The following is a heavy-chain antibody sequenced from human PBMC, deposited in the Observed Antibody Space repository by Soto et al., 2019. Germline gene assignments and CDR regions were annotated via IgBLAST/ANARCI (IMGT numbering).Heavy chain of an antibody. J-gene: IGHJ6*03. Sequence: GASVKVSCKASGYTFTSYYMHWVRQAPGQGLEWMGIINPSNGSTSYAQKFQGRVTMTRDTSTSTVYMELSSLRSEDTAVYYCARVQEYYDILTGYAIPYYYYYMDVWGKGTTVTVSS. V-gene: IGHV1-46*01. D-gene: IGHD3-9*01. CDR1: GYTFTSYY. CDR2: INPSNGST. CDR3: ARVQEYYDILTGYAIPYYYYYMDV.